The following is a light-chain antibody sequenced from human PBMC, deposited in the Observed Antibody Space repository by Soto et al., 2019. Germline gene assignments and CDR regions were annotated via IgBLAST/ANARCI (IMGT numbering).Light chain of an antibody. J-gene: IGKJ1*01. CDR3: QQYGSSPKT. Sequence: DIVLTQAPATLFSSPGEAATLSCRASQYVGTRLAWYQHKPGQAPRLLIYYMSKRATGIPARFSGSASGTDFTLTISRLEPEDLAVYSCQQYGSSPKTFGQGTKVDI. V-gene: IGKV3-20*01. CDR2: YMS. CDR1: QYVGTR.